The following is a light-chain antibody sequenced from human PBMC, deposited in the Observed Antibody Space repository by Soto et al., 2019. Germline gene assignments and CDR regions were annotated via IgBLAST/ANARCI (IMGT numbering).Light chain of an antibody. CDR3: QQRSNWIT. Sequence: EIVMTQSPASLSVSPGGRATLFCRASQNVNTNLAWYQLKPGQAPRLLLYDASNRATGIPARFSGSGSGTDFTLTISSLEPEDFAVYYCQQRSNWITFGQGTRLEIK. J-gene: IGKJ5*01. CDR1: QNVNTN. CDR2: DAS. V-gene: IGKV3-11*01.